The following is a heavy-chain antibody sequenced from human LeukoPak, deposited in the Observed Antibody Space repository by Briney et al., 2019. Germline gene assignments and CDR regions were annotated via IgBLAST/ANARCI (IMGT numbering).Heavy chain of an antibody. V-gene: IGHV3-48*01. CDR3: ARFLHACSSHACYSERPPNFDY. CDR2: ISRSSSTI. CDR1: GFTFTNFS. J-gene: IGHJ4*02. D-gene: IGHD2-21*02. Sequence: GGSLRLSCVGSGFTFTNFSMTWVRQAPGKGLEWISYISRSSSTIYYADSVKGRFTISRDDAKNSLYLQLSSLRPDDTAVYYCARFLHACSSHACYSERPPNFDYWGQGTLVTVSS.